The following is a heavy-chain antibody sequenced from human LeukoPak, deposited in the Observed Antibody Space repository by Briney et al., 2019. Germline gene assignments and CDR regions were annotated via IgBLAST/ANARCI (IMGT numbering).Heavy chain of an antibody. CDR2: IYTSGST. CDR3: ARARKSSRYSSGWYALDY. Sequence: SETLSLTCTVSGGSISSYYWSWIRQPAGKGLEWIGRIYTSGSTNYNPSLKSRVTMSVDTSKNQFSLKLSSVTAADTAVYYCARARKSSRYSSGWYALDYWGQGTLVTVSS. D-gene: IGHD6-19*01. J-gene: IGHJ4*02. V-gene: IGHV4-4*07. CDR1: GGSISSYY.